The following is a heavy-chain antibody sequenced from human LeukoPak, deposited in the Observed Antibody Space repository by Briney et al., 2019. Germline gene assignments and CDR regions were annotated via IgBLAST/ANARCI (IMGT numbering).Heavy chain of an antibody. D-gene: IGHD6-6*01. Sequence: SETLSLTCTVSGGSISSGGYYWSWIRQHPGKGLEWIGYIYYSGSTYYNPSLKSRVTISVDTSKNQFSLKLSSVTAADTAVYYCARERAARTYYYYMDVWGKGTTVTVSS. CDR1: GGSISSGGYY. CDR2: IYYSGST. V-gene: IGHV4-31*03. CDR3: ARERAARTYYYYMDV. J-gene: IGHJ6*03.